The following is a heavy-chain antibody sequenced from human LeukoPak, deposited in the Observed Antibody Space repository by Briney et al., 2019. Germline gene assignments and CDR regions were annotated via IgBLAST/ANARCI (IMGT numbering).Heavy chain of an antibody. CDR3: ARGVTIFDLSYYYYMDV. CDR2: ISAYNGNT. V-gene: IGHV1-18*01. J-gene: IGHJ6*03. Sequence: ASVKVSCKASGYTFTSYGISWVRQAPGQGLEWMGWISAYNGNTNYAQKLQGRVTMTTDTSTSAAYMELRSLRSDDTAVYYCARGVTIFDLSYYYYMDVWGKGTTVTVSS. CDR1: GYTFTSYG. D-gene: IGHD3-3*01.